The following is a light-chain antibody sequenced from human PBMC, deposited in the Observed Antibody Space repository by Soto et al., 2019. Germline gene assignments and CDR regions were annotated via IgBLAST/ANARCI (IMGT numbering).Light chain of an antibody. CDR3: MQGTQSTWT. CDR2: KVS. Sequence: DIVMTHTPLSSPVTLGQAASISCRSSQSLLHSDVNTYLSWFQQKPGQPPRLLIYKVSDRFSGVPDRFSGSGAGTDFTLTISRVEAEDAGVYYCMQGTQSTWTFGQGTKVDI. CDR1: QSLLHSDVNTY. J-gene: IGKJ1*01. V-gene: IGKV2-24*01.